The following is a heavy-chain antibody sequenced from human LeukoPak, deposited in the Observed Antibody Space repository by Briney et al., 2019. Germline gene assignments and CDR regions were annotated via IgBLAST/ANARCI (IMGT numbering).Heavy chain of an antibody. D-gene: IGHD4-17*01. Sequence: GGSLRLSCAASGFTFDDYAMHWVRQAPGKGLEWVSGISWNSGSIGYADSVKGRFTISRDNAKNSLYLQMNSLRAEDTAVYYCARADPYGDSHDYWGQGTLVTVSS. V-gene: IGHV3-9*01. CDR2: ISWNSGSI. J-gene: IGHJ4*02. CDR1: GFTFDDYA. CDR3: ARADPYGDSHDY.